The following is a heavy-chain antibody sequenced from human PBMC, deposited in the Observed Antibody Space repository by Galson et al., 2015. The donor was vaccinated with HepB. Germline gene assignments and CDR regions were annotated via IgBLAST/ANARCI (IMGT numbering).Heavy chain of an antibody. D-gene: IGHD3/OR15-3a*01. V-gene: IGHV3-30*02. CDR1: GFTFSSYG. J-gene: IGHJ4*02. CDR2: IRYDGSNK. CDR3: ARGFRFGLGPFDY. Sequence: SLRLSCAASGFTFSSYGMHWVRQAPGKGLEWVAFIRYDGSNKYYADSVKGRFTISRDNAKNSLYLQKNSLRAEDTAVYYCARGFRFGLGPFDYWGQGTLVTVSS.